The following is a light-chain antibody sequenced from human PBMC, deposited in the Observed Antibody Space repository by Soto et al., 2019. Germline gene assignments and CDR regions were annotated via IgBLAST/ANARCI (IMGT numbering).Light chain of an antibody. CDR3: KSYAGSNTYV. CDR2: EGT. Sequence: QSALTQPASVSGSPGQSITISCTGTSSNVGSYNLVSWYQQHPGKAPKFMIYEGTKRPSGVSNRFSGSKSGNTASLTISGLQAEDEADYFCKSYAGSNTYVFGSGTKLTVL. CDR1: SSNVGSYNL. V-gene: IGLV2-23*01. J-gene: IGLJ1*01.